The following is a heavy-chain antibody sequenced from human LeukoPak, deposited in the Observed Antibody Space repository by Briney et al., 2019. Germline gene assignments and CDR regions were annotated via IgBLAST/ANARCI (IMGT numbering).Heavy chain of an antibody. CDR3: ARDPIVVVPAAPGWFDP. Sequence: KSGGSLRLSCAASGFTFSSYSMNWVRQAPGKGLEWVSSNSSSSSYIYYADSVKGRFTISRDNAKNSLYLQMNSLRAEDTAVYYCARDPIVVVPAAPGWFDPWGQGTLVTVSS. CDR1: GFTFSSYS. D-gene: IGHD2-2*01. V-gene: IGHV3-21*01. CDR2: NSSSSSYI. J-gene: IGHJ5*02.